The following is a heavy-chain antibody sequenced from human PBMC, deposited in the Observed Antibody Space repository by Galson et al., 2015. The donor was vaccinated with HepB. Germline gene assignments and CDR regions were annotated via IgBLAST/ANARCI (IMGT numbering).Heavy chain of an antibody. Sequence: ETLSLTCSVSGASMNTDYWTWIRQSPGQRLEWVGYVHHSGAANYNPSLKSRVTMSIDTSKNHFSLNLRSVTAADTAMYFCTRVFGQMCGGTTCFLGAFDIWGPGTRVIVSS. V-gene: IGHV4-59*12. CDR2: VHHSGAA. J-gene: IGHJ3*02. CDR3: TRVFGQMCGGTTCFLGAFDI. CDR1: GASMNTDY. D-gene: IGHD3/OR15-3a*01.